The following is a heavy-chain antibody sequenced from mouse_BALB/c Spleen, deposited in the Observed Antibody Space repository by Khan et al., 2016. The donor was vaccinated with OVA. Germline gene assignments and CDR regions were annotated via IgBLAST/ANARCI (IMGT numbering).Heavy chain of an antibody. V-gene: IGHV1-54*01. J-gene: IGHJ3*01. CDR1: GYAFNNYM. Sequence: QVQLQQSGAELVRPGTSVKVSCKASGYAFNNYMLEWVKQRPGQGLEWIGVINSGSGGTNYNEKFKGKATLTADTSSKIAYMQLSSLTSDDSAVDFCARGGYGSLAYWGQGTLVTVSA. CDR3: ARGGYGSLAY. CDR2: INSGSGGT. D-gene: IGHD1-1*02.